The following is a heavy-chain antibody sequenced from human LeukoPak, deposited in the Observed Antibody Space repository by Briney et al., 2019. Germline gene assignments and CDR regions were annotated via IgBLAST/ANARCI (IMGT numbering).Heavy chain of an antibody. CDR2: IYYSGST. Sequence: SETLSLTCTVSGGSVGSGSYYWSWIRQPPGKGLEWIGYIYYSGSTNYNPSPKSRVTISVDTSKNQFSLKLSSVTAADTAVYYCATGRITIFGVVIGRYDAFDIWGQGTMVTVSS. V-gene: IGHV4-61*01. D-gene: IGHD3-3*01. J-gene: IGHJ3*02. CDR3: ATGRITIFGVVIGRYDAFDI. CDR1: GGSVGSGSYY.